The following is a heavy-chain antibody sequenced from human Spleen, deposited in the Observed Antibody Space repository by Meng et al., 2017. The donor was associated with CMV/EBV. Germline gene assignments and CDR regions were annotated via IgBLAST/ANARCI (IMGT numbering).Heavy chain of an antibody. Sequence: GSLRLSCAASGFTVSSNYMSWVRQAPGKGLEWVSVIYSGGSTYYADSVKGRFTISRDNSKNTLYLQMNSLRAEDTAVYYCARDSTSNYDFWSGYPVGYYYYYGMDVWGQGTTVTVSS. CDR3: ARDSTSNYDFWSGYPVGYYYYYGMDV. CDR2: IYSGGST. V-gene: IGHV3-53*01. D-gene: IGHD3-3*01. CDR1: GFTVSSNY. J-gene: IGHJ6*02.